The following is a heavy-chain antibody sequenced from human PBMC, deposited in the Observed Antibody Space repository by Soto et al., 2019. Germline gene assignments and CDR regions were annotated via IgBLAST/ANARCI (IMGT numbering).Heavy chain of an antibody. J-gene: IGHJ4*02. CDR3: ASAYYYDSSGYLVGGFPREYYFDY. CDR1: GGTFSSYA. V-gene: IGHV1-69*13. CDR2: IIPIFGTA. D-gene: IGHD3-22*01. Sequence: SVKVSCKASGGTFSSYAISWVRQAPGQGLEWMGGIIPIFGTANYAQKFQGRVTITADESTSTAYMELSSLRSEDTAVYYCASAYYYDSSGYLVGGFPREYYFDYWGQGTLVTVSS.